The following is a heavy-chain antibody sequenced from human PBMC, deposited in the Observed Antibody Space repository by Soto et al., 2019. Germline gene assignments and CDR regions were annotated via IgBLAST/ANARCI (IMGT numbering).Heavy chain of an antibody. V-gene: IGHV3-74*01. CDR2: MNSDGSII. CDR3: ATAEVDY. Sequence: GGSLRLSCAVAGYTFRNHWIHWVRQAPGKGLEWVSRMNSDGSIINYKDSVKGRFTVSRDNAKNTLYLQMNSLRVEDTAVYYCATAEVDYWGPGTLVTVSS. J-gene: IGHJ4*02. CDR1: GYTFRNHW.